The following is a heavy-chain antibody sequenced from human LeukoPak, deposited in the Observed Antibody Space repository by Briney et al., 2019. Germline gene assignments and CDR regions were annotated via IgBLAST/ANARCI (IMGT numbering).Heavy chain of an antibody. V-gene: IGHV3-74*01. Sequence: GGSLRLSCAASGFTFSSYWMHWGRHAPGKGVVWVLRIYSDGSGTSYADSVKGRFTISRDNAKTTLYLQMNSLRAEDTAVYYCARGRTRITMVRGVIIRPPSNQNWFDPWGQGTLVTVSS. J-gene: IGHJ5*02. CDR3: ARGRTRITMVRGVIIRPPSNQNWFDP. CDR2: IYSDGSGT. CDR1: GFTFSSYW. D-gene: IGHD3-10*01.